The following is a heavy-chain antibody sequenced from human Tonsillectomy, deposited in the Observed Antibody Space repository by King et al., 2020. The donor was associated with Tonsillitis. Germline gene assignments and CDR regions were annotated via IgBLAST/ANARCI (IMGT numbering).Heavy chain of an antibody. D-gene: IGHD3-3*01. CDR2: ISYDGSNK. J-gene: IGHJ6*02. V-gene: IGHV3-30*18. CDR3: AKGGGPSNDFWSGSPIYYYYGMDV. CDR1: GFSFRTYG. Sequence: VQLVESGGGVVQPGRSLRLSCAASGFSFRTYGIHWVRQAPGKGLEWVAVISYDGSNKFYADSVKGRFTISRDNSKNTLYLQMNSLRAEDTAVYYCAKGGGPSNDFWSGSPIYYYYGMDVWGQGTTVTVSS.